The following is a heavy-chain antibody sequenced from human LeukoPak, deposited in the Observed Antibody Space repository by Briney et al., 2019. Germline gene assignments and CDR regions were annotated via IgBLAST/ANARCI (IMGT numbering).Heavy chain of an antibody. CDR2: INPNGGST. CDR3: ARAKSYAFDI. D-gene: IGHD3-16*02. V-gene: IGHV1-46*01. Sequence: VASVKVSCKASGGTFSSYAISWVRQAPGQGLEWMGIINPNGGSTSYAQKFQGRVTMTRDTSTSTVYMELSSLRSEDTAIFYCARAKSYAFDIWGQGTMVIVSS. J-gene: IGHJ3*02. CDR1: GGTFSSYA.